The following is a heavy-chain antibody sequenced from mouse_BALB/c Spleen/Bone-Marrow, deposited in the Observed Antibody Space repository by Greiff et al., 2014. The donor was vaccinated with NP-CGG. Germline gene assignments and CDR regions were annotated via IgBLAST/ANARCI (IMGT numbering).Heavy chain of an antibody. CDR3: ARHQRYYAMDY. Sequence: EVKLAESGGDLVKPGGSLKLSCAASGFTFSSYGMSWGRQTPDKRLEWVATISSGGSNTYYPDSVKGRFTISRDNAKNTLYLQMSSLKSEDTAMYYCARHQRYYAMDYWGQGTSVTVSS. V-gene: IGHV5-6*02. CDR1: GFTFSSYG. J-gene: IGHJ4*01. CDR2: ISSGGSNT.